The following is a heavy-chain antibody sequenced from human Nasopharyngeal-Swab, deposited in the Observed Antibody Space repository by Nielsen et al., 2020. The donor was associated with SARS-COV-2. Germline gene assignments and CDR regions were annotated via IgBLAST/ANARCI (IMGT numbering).Heavy chain of an antibody. V-gene: IGHV4-31*02. Sequence: WIRQPPGKGLEWIGYIYYSGSTYYNPSLKSRVTISVDTSKNQFSLKLSSVTAADTAVYYCARARRNFVVVSVFDYWGQGTLVTVSS. J-gene: IGHJ4*02. CDR3: ARARRNFVVVSVFDY. D-gene: IGHD2-21*02. CDR2: IYYSGST.